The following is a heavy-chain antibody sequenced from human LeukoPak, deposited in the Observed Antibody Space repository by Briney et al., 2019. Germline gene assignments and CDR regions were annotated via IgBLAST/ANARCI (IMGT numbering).Heavy chain of an antibody. D-gene: IGHD3-22*01. CDR1: GFTFSSYS. J-gene: IGHJ4*02. Sequence: PGGSLRLSCAASGFTFSSYSMNWVRQAPGKGLEWVSYISSSSGTIYYADSVEGRFTISRDNAKNSLYLQMNSLRAEDTAVYYCARDQYYYDSSGYLPDYWGQGTLVTVSS. CDR2: ISSSSGTI. CDR3: ARDQYYYDSSGYLPDY. V-gene: IGHV3-48*01.